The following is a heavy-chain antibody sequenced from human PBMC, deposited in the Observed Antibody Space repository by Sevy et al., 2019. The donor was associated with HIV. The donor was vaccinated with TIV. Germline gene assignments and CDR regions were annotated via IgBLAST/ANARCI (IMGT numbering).Heavy chain of an antibody. V-gene: IGHV1-2*02. J-gene: IGHJ4*02. CDR3: TRGPSGFSGSDLAY. Sequence: ASVKVSCKASGYTFTGYYMHWERQAPGLGLEWMGWINPNSGGTKYAQKFQGRVTMTRDTSISTAYMELSRLKSDDTAVYYCTRGPSGFSGSDLAYWGQGTLVTVSS. CDR1: GYTFTGYY. D-gene: IGHD3-22*01. CDR2: INPNSGGT.